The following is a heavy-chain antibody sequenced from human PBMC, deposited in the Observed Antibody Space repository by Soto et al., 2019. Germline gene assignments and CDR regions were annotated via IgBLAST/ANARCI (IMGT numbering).Heavy chain of an antibody. V-gene: IGHV3-30*18. J-gene: IGHJ4*02. CDR2: ISYDGSNK. CDR1: GFTFSSYG. CDR3: AKEYCGGDCNLRPYFDY. D-gene: IGHD2-21*02. Sequence: QVQLVESGGGVVQPGRSLRLSCAASGFTFSSYGMHWVRQAPGKGLEWVTVISYDGSNKYYADSVKGRFTISRDNSKNTLYLQMNSLRAEDTAVYYCAKEYCGGDCNLRPYFDYWGQGTLVTVSS.